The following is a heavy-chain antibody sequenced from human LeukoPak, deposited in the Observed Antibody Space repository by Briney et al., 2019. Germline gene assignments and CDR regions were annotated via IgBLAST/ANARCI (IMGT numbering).Heavy chain of an antibody. CDR3: ARDNYDSSGPYYFDY. CDR2: ISSSGSTI. Sequence: GGSLRLSCAASGFTFSTYEMTWVRQSPGKGLEWVSYISSSGSTIYYADSVKGRFTISRDNARNSLYLQMNSLRAEDTAVYYCARDNYDSSGPYYFDYWGQGALVTVSS. CDR1: GFTFSTYE. J-gene: IGHJ4*02. D-gene: IGHD3-22*01. V-gene: IGHV3-48*03.